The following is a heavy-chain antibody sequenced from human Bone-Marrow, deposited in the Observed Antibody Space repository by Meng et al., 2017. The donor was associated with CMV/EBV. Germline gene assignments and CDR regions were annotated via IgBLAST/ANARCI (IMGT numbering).Heavy chain of an antibody. CDR3: ARDLDSSGYFYWYFDL. CDR1: GGPISSSY. D-gene: IGHD3-22*01. Sequence: QVQLHRPGPSLLVPSEPLSLACTVYGGPISSSYWSWIRPPAGKGLELIGRIYTSGSTNYNPSLKSRVTMSVDTSKNQFSLKLSSVTAADTAVYYCARDLDSSGYFYWYFDLWGRGTLVTVSS. V-gene: IGHV4-4*07. CDR2: IYTSGST. J-gene: IGHJ2*01.